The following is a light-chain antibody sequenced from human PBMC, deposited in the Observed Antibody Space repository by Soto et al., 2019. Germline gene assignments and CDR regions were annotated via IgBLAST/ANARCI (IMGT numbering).Light chain of an antibody. CDR2: DAS. CDR3: KHYYSYPWT. J-gene: IGKJ1*01. CDR1: QTISSW. V-gene: IGKV1-5*01. Sequence: DIQMTQSPSTPSASVGDRVNITFRASQTISSWLAWYQQKPGNAHTLLIYDASSLQSGVPLRFSGSGSGTEFTLTISSLQPDEFATYYCKHYYSYPWTVGKGNKVDIK.